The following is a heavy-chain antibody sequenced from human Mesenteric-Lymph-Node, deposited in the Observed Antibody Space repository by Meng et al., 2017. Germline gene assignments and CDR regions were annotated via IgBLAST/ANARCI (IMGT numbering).Heavy chain of an antibody. V-gene: IGHV4-30-4*01. Sequence: QVHLQESGPGLVKPSGTLSLTCTVSVDSISSGEYFWSWIRQPPGKGLEWIGYMDYRGSTFYNPSLKSRVTISVDTSKNQFSLKLSSVTAADTAVYFCARGELLWDYWGQGTLVTVSS. CDR2: MDYRGST. D-gene: IGHD2-2*01. J-gene: IGHJ4*02. CDR3: ARGELLWDY. CDR1: VDSISSGEYF.